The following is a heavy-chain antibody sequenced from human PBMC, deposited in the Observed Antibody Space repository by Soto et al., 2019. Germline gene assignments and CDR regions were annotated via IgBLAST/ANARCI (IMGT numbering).Heavy chain of an antibody. V-gene: IGHV1-3*01. CDR1: GYTFTSYA. CDR3: ARSIVVVTAPAY. D-gene: IGHD2-21*02. J-gene: IGHJ4*02. CDR2: INAGNGNT. Sequence: ASVKVSCKASGYTFTSYAMHWVRQAPGQRLEWMGWINAGNGNTKYSQKFQGRVTITRDTSASTAYMELSSLRSEDTAVYYCARSIVVVTAPAYWGRGTLVTVSS.